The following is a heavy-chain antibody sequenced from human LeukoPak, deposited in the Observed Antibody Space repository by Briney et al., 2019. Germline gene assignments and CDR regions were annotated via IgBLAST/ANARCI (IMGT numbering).Heavy chain of an antibody. V-gene: IGHV1-2*02. D-gene: IGHD3-16*01. CDR2: INPSGGVT. Sequence: ASVKVSCKASGYTFTNYDITWVRQAPGQGLEWMGWINPSGGVTNYAQNFQGRVTMTRDTSISTAYMELSRLRSDDTAVYYCARGRQLHLGELFPFAEFFQPWGQGTLVTVFS. CDR3: ARGRQLHLGELFPFAEFFQP. CDR1: GYTFTNYD. J-gene: IGHJ1*01.